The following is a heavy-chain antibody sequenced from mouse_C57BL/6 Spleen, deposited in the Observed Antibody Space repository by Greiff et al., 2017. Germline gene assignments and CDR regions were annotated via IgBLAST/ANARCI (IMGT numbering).Heavy chain of an antibody. D-gene: IGHD2-4*01. CDR3: AREEIYYDYDSYFDD. CDR2: IHPNSGST. CDR1: GYTFTSYW. J-gene: IGHJ2*01. V-gene: IGHV1-64*01. Sequence: VQLQQPGAELVKPGASVQLSCKASGYTFTSYWMHWVKQRPGQGLEWIGMIHPNSGSTNYTEKFKSKATLTVDKSSSTAYMQISSLTSEYSAVYYCAREEIYYDYDSYFDDWGQGTTLTVSS.